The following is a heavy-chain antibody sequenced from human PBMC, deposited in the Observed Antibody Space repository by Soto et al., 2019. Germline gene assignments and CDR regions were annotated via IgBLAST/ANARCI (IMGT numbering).Heavy chain of an antibody. D-gene: IGHD4-17*01. J-gene: IGHJ3*02. V-gene: IGHV1-24*01. CDR3: ATAAPDYGAYFAFDI. CDR2: FDPEDGET. Sequence: ASVKVSCKVSGYTLTELSMHWVRQAPGKGLEWMGGFDPEDGETIYAQKFQGRVTMTEDTSTDTAYMELSSLRSEDTAVYYCATAAPDYGAYFAFDIGGKGTMVTVPS. CDR1: GYTLTELS.